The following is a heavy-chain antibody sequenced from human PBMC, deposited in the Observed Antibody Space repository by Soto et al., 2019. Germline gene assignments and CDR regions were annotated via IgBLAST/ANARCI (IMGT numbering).Heavy chain of an antibody. CDR3: ARVVRYYYDSSGPRRFDP. CDR2: IVVGSGNT. CDR1: GFTFTSSA. D-gene: IGHD3-22*01. Sequence: ASVKVSCKASGFTFTSSAVQWVRQARGQRLEWIGWIVVGSGNTNYAQKFQERVTITRDLSTSTAYMQLSSLRSEDTAVYYCARVVRYYYDSSGPRRFDPWGQGTLVIVSS. J-gene: IGHJ5*02. V-gene: IGHV1-58*01.